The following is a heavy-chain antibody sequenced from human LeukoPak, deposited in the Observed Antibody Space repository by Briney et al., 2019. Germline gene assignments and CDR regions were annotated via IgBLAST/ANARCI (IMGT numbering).Heavy chain of an antibody. CDR1: GFTFSSYS. CDR2: ISSSSSYI. CDR3: ARDRDYDSSGVFDY. Sequence: MSGGSLRLSCAASGFTFSSYSMNWVRQAPGKGLEWVSSISSSSSYIYYADSVKGRFTISRDNAKNSLYLQMNSLRAEDTAVYYCARDRDYDSSGVFDYWGQGTLVTVSS. J-gene: IGHJ4*02. V-gene: IGHV3-21*01. D-gene: IGHD3-22*01.